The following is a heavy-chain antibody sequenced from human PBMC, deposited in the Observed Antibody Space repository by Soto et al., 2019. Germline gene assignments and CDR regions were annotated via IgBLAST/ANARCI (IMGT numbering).Heavy chain of an antibody. CDR1: GGSISSSSDY. J-gene: IGHJ4*02. D-gene: IGHD6-19*01. V-gene: IGHV4-39*01. Sequence: QLQLQESGPGLVKPSETLSLTCTVSGGSISSSSDYWGWIRQPPGKGLEWIGSIYYSGSTYYNPSLKSRVTISVDTSKNQFSLKLSSVTAADTAVYYCASSGYSSGWYFDYWGQGTLVTVSS. CDR3: ASSGYSSGWYFDY. CDR2: IYYSGST.